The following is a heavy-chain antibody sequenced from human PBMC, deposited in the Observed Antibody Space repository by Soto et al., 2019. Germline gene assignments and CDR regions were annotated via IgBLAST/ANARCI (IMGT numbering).Heavy chain of an antibody. Sequence: SETLSLTCAVSGGSISSGGYSWSWIRQPPGKGLEWIGYIYHSGSTYYNPSLKSRVTISVDRSKNQFSLKLSSVTAADTAVYYCARHSGVSGTLSYYFDHWGQGTLVTVSS. D-gene: IGHD1-26*01. J-gene: IGHJ4*02. CDR1: GGSISSGGYS. CDR2: IYHSGST. V-gene: IGHV4-30-2*01. CDR3: ARHSGVSGTLSYYFDH.